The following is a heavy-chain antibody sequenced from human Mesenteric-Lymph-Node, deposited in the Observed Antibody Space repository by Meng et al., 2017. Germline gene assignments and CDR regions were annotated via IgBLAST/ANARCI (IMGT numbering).Heavy chain of an antibody. V-gene: IGHV4-34*09. CDR2: IYYSGST. CDR1: GGSFSGYY. CDR3: AREPMEAGPRGI. D-gene: IGHD3-3*01. Sequence: SETLSLTCAVYGGSFSGYYWSWIRQPPGKGLEWIGYIYYSGSTYYNPSLKSRVTISVDTSKNQFSLKLSSVTAADTAVYYCAREPMEAGPRGIWGQGTMVTVSS. J-gene: IGHJ3*02.